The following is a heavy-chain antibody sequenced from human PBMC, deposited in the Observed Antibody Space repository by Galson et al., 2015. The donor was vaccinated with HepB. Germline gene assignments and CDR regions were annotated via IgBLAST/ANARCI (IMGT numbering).Heavy chain of an antibody. CDR2: ISSNGGST. Sequence: SLRLSCAASGFTFSSYAMHWVRQAPGKGLEYVSAISSNGGSTYYADSVKGRFTISRDNSKNTLYLQMSSLRAEDTAVYYCVKTKPNWGYQGTFDYWGQGTLVTVSS. V-gene: IGHV3-64D*06. D-gene: IGHD7-27*01. J-gene: IGHJ4*02. CDR3: VKTKPNWGYQGTFDY. CDR1: GFTFSSYA.